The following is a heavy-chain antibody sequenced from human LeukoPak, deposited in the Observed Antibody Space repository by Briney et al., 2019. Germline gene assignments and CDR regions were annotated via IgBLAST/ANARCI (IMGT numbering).Heavy chain of an antibody. V-gene: IGHV4-34*01. J-gene: IGHJ6*02. CDR2: INHSGST. CDR3: ARGFNYGMDL. Sequence: PSETLSLTCGVYGGSFNDYYWSWIRQPPGQGLEWIGEINHSGSTNYNPSLKSRVTISVDTSKNQFSLKLSSVTAADTAVYYCARGFNYGMDLWGQGTTVTVSS. CDR1: GGSFNDYY.